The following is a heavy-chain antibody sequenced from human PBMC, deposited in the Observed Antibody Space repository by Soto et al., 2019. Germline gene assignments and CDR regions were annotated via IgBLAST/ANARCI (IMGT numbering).Heavy chain of an antibody. CDR1: GFTFDDYA. J-gene: IGHJ6*02. Sequence: EVQLVESGGGLVQPGRSLRLSCAASGFTFDDYAMHWVRQAPGKGLEWVSGISWNSGSIGYADSVKGGISISRDNAKNALYMQMNSLRAEDTALYYCAKDSSSVKAMALWGHGTTVTVSS. CDR2: ISWNSGSI. CDR3: AKDSSSVKAMAL. D-gene: IGHD6-13*01. V-gene: IGHV3-9*01.